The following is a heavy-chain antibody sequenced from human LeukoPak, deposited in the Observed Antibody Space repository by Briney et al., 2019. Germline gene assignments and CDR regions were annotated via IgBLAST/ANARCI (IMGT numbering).Heavy chain of an antibody. CDR2: ISGSGGST. J-gene: IGHJ4*02. D-gene: IGHD6-13*01. Sequence: GGSLRLSCAASGFTFSSYAMSWVRQAPGKVLEWVSAISGSGGSTYYADSVKGRFTISRDNSKNTLYLQMNSLRAEDTAVYYCATDSSSWNFDYWGQGTLVTVSS. V-gene: IGHV3-23*01. CDR3: ATDSSSWNFDY. CDR1: GFTFSSYA.